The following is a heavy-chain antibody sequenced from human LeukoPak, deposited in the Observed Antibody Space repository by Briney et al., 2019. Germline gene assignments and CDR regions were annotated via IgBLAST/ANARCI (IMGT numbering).Heavy chain of an antibody. J-gene: IGHJ6*02. CDR1: GGSISSYY. D-gene: IGHD4-17*01. CDR3: ARASTVTTDYGMDV. CDR2: IYYSGST. Sequence: SETLSLTCTVSGGSISSYYWSWIRQPPGKGLEWIGYIYYSGSTNYNPSLKSRVTISVDTSKNQFSLKLSSVTAAETAVYYCARASTVTTDYGMDVWGQGTTVTVSS. V-gene: IGHV4-59*08.